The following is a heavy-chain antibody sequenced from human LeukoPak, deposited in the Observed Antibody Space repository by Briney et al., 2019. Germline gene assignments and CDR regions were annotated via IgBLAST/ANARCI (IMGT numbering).Heavy chain of an antibody. D-gene: IGHD4-17*01. CDR1: GFTFSSYS. CDR2: ITPSSSSI. Sequence: GGSLRLSCAASGFTFSSYSMNWVRQAPGKGLEWISYITPSSSSIYYADSVRGRFTTSKDNAKNSMYLQMNSLRTEDTAVYYCARDVLGDYDYWGQGTQVSVSS. V-gene: IGHV3-48*01. CDR3: ARDVLGDYDY. J-gene: IGHJ4*02.